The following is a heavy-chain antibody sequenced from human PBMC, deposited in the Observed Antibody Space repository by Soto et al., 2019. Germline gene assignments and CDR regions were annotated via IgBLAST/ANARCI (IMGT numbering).Heavy chain of an antibody. D-gene: IGHD3-10*01. CDR1: GGPISSSNW. Sequence: SETLSLTCAVSGGPISSSNWWSWVRQPPGKGLEWIGEIGHSGSTNDTPPLKSRVTISVDKTKNQFSLKLSSVTAADTAVYYCARLQYFYGSGSYYNGDAVDIWGQGRMVT. V-gene: IGHV4-4*02. CDR2: IGHSGST. CDR3: ARLQYFYGSGSYYNGDAVDI. J-gene: IGHJ3*02.